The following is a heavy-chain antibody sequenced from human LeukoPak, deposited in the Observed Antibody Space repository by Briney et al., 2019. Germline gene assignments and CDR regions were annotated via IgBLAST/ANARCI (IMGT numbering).Heavy chain of an antibody. V-gene: IGHV3-21*01. CDR1: GLTFSSYS. Sequence: GGSLRLSCAASGLTFSSYSMNWVRQAPGKGLEWVSSISSSSSYIYYADSVKGRFTISRDNAKNSLYLQMNSLRAEDTAVYYCARANYDFWSGSDYWGQGTLVTVSS. CDR2: ISSSSSYI. J-gene: IGHJ4*02. CDR3: ARANYDFWSGSDY. D-gene: IGHD3-3*01.